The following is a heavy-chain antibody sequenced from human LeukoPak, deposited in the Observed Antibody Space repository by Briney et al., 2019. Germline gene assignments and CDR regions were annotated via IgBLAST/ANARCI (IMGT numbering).Heavy chain of an antibody. V-gene: IGHV3-15*01. D-gene: IGHD1-26*01. Sequence: GGSLRLSCAASGFTFTNAWMSWVRQAPGKGLEWVGRIKNMGDGGTTDYAAPVKGRFTISRDDSKNTLYLQMNSLKTEDTAVYYCTPHSFRDLDSWGQGTLVTVSS. CDR3: TPHSFRDLDS. J-gene: IGHJ4*02. CDR1: GFTFTNAW. CDR2: IKNMGDGGTT.